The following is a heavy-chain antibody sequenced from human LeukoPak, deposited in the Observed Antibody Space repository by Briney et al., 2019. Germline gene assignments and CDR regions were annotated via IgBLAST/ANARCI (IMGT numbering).Heavy chain of an antibody. CDR3: ARVSVGDSSGYYAYYYYGMDV. J-gene: IGHJ6*02. Sequence: GRSLRLSCAASGFTFSSYGMHWVRQAPGKGLEWVAVIWYDGSNKYYADSVKGRFTISRDNSKNTLYLQMNSLRAEDTAVYYCARVSVGDSSGYYAYYYYGMDVWGQGTTVTVSS. V-gene: IGHV3-33*01. D-gene: IGHD3-22*01. CDR1: GFTFSSYG. CDR2: IWYDGSNK.